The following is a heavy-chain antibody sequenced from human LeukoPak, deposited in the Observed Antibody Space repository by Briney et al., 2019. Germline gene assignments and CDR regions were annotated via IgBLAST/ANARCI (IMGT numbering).Heavy chain of an antibody. CDR3: AKDKWQLLGTDAFDI. V-gene: IGHV3-9*01. D-gene: IGHD1-26*01. J-gene: IGHJ3*02. CDR2: ISRNSNSI. CDR1: GFTFDDYA. Sequence: SGGSLRLSCAASGFTFDDYAMHWVRQAPGKGLEWVSGISRNSNSIDYAGSVKGRFTISRDNAKNSLYLQMNSLRPEDTALYYCAKDKWQLLGTDAFDIWGLGTMVTVSS.